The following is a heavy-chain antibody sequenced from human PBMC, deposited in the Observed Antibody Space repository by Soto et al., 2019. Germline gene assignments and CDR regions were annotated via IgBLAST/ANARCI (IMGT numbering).Heavy chain of an antibody. V-gene: IGHV1-18*01. CDR2: ISAYNGNT. D-gene: IGHD2-21*02. CDR1: GYTFTSYG. Sequence: SGKVSCKASGYTFTSYGISWVRQAPGQGLEWMGWISAYNGNTNYAQKLQGRVTMTTDTSTSTAYMELRSLRSDDTAVYYCARDWSGYCGGDCYPNAEDIDYWGQGTLVTVSS. CDR3: ARDWSGYCGGDCYPNAEDIDY. J-gene: IGHJ4*02.